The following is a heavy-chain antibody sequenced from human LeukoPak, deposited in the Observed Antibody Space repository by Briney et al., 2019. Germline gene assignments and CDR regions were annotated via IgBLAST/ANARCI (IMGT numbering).Heavy chain of an antibody. Sequence: PSETLSLTCAVSGYSISSGYYWGWIRQPPGKGLEWIGSIYHSGSTYYNPSLKSRVTISVDTSKNQFSLKLSSVTAADTAVYYCARGRYYYGSGSFDYWGQGTLVTVSS. D-gene: IGHD3-10*01. J-gene: IGHJ4*02. CDR2: IYHSGST. V-gene: IGHV4-38-2*01. CDR3: ARGRYYYGSGSFDY. CDR1: GYSISSGYY.